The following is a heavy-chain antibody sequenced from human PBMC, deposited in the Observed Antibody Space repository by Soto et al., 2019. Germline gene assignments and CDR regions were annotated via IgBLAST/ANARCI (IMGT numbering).Heavy chain of an antibody. CDR2: IWYDGSNK. D-gene: IGHD6-13*01. Sequence: HPGGSLRLSCAASGFTFSSYGMHWVRQAPGKGLEWVAVIWYDGSNKYYADSVKGRFTISRDNSKNTLYLQMNSLRAEDTAVYYCARDAAAAGHFDYWGQGTLVTVSS. V-gene: IGHV3-33*01. J-gene: IGHJ4*02. CDR3: ARDAAAAGHFDY. CDR1: GFTFSSYG.